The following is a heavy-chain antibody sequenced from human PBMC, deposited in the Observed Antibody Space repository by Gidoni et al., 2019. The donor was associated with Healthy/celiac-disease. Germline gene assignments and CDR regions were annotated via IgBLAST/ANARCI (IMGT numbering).Heavy chain of an antibody. J-gene: IGHJ5*02. CDR2: NNHSGST. CDR1: GGSFSGYS. Sequence: QVPLQQWGAGLLKPSETLSLTGAVDGGSFSGYSWSWIRQPPGKGLEWIGENNHSGSTNYNPSLKSRVTISVDTSKNQFSLKLSSVTAADTAVYYCARASPYYYGSGSYGWFDPWGQGTLVTVSS. V-gene: IGHV4-34*01. CDR3: ARASPYYYGSGSYGWFDP. D-gene: IGHD3-10*01.